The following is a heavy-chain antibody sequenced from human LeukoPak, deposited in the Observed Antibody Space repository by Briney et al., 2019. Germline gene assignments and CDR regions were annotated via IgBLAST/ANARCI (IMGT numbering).Heavy chain of an antibody. V-gene: IGHV3-23*01. CDR2: FSGSRGST. CDR3: AKDLSKSYGDYGTSGAFDV. Sequence: GGSLRLSCKASGITFRIHGMFWVRQAPGKGLEWVSGFSGSRGSTYYADSVKGRFTISRDNSKNTLYLQMNSLRAEDTAVYYCAKDLSKSYGDYGTSGAFDVWGQGTLVTVSS. D-gene: IGHD4-17*01. CDR1: GITFRIHG. J-gene: IGHJ3*01.